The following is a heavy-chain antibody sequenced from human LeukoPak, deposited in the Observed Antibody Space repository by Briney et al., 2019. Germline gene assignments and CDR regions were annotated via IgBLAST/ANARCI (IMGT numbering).Heavy chain of an antibody. CDR2: IYYSGST. CDR3: ARLTTLIPQNAFDM. CDR1: GGSFSIYY. D-gene: IGHD4/OR15-4a*01. Sequence: SETLSLTCTVSGGSFSIYYWSWIRQPPGKGLEWIGYIYYSGSTNYNPSPKSRVTISVDTSKNQFSLKLSSVTPADTAVYYCARLTTLIPQNAFDMWGQGTMVTVSS. J-gene: IGHJ3*02. V-gene: IGHV4-59*01.